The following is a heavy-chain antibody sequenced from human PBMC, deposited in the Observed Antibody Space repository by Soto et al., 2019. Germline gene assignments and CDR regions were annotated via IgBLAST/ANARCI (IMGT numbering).Heavy chain of an antibody. Sequence: QVQLVESGGGLVKPGGSLRLSCAASGFTFSDYYMSWIRQAPGKGLEWVSYINSSSGYTNYADSVKGRFTISRDNAKNSLYLQMNSLRAEDTAVYYCARIITAAGGRRYFDLWGRGTLVTVSS. CDR2: INSSSGYT. CDR3: ARIITAAGGRRYFDL. CDR1: GFTFSDYY. D-gene: IGHD6-13*01. V-gene: IGHV3-11*05. J-gene: IGHJ2*01.